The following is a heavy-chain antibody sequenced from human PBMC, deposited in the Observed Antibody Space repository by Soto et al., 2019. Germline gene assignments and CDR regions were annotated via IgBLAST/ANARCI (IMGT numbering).Heavy chain of an antibody. CDR3: ARGRYGDY. D-gene: IGHD1-1*01. J-gene: IGHJ4*02. CDR1: GYDFTTYG. CDR2: ISAHNGNT. V-gene: IGHV1-18*01. Sequence: ASVKVSCKGSGYDFTTYGITWVRQAPGQGLEWMAWISAHNGNTDYAQKLQGRVTVTRDTSTSTAYMELRSLRSDDTAVYYCARGRYGDYWGQRALV.